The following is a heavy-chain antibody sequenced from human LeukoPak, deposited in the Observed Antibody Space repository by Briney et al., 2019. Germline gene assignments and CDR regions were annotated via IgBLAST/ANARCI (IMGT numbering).Heavy chain of an antibody. D-gene: IGHD1-14*01. V-gene: IGHV3-53*01. Sequence: GGSLRLSCAASGISVSSNYMNWVRQAPGKGLERVSVIYSGGSTYYADSVKGRFTISRDNSKNTLYLHMNSLRAEDTAVYYCARDMSPWETRNPDAFDIWGQGTMVTVSS. CDR2: IYSGGST. CDR1: GISVSSNY. J-gene: IGHJ3*02. CDR3: ARDMSPWETRNPDAFDI.